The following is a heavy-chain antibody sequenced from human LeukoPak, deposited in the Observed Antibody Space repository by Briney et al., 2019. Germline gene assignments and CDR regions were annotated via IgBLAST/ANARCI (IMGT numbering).Heavy chain of an antibody. CDR1: GDSLGRYY. CDR2: VYFSGVT. V-gene: IGHV4-59*01. Sequence: SETLSLTCNVSGDSLGRYYWSWIRQPPGRTLEWLGHVYFSGVTTYNPSLKSRVTISVDTSKNQFSLKLNSVTAADTAVYYCARESGVSGSTVDFDYWGQGTLVTVSS. J-gene: IGHJ4*02. D-gene: IGHD1-7*01. CDR3: ARESGVSGSTVDFDY.